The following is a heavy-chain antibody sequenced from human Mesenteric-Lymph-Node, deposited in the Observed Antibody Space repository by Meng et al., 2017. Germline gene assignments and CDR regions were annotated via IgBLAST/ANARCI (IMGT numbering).Heavy chain of an antibody. CDR1: SGSISSGDYS. J-gene: IGHJ4*02. V-gene: IGHV4-30-4*01. CDR3: ARGPTTYFDY. D-gene: IGHD4-17*01. CDR2: IYYSGST. Sequence: LYELGPGLLKPTQTLALTRTVLSGSISSGDYSWSWIRQPPGKGLELIGYIYYSGSTYYNPSLKSRVTISVDTSKNQFSLKLSSVTAADTAVYYCARGPTTYFDYWGQGTLVTVSS.